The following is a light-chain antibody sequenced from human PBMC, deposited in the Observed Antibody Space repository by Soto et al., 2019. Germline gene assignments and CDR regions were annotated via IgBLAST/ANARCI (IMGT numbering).Light chain of an antibody. CDR2: GNN. J-gene: IGLJ1*01. Sequence: QSVLTQSPSVSGAPGQRVSISCTGTSSNIGAGFDVHWYQQLPATAPKLLIYGNNNRPSGVPDRFSGSKSGTSASLAITGLQAEDEAHYYCQSYDTSLSGGSVFATGTKLTLL. CDR1: SSNIGAGFD. CDR3: QSYDTSLSGGSV. V-gene: IGLV1-40*01.